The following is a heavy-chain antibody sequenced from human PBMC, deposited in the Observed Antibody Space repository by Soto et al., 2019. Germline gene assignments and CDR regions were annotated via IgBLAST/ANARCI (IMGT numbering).Heavy chain of an antibody. J-gene: IGHJ5*02. D-gene: IGHD6-25*01. Sequence: QVPLMQSRPEVKTPGASVKLSCKASGYTFSSYVITWVRQAPGQGLEWMGWISPFNYNTNYAQKFQGRVTMTTDTSTNTAYMELRSPRSDDTAVYYCARGGRRLGWFDPWGQGTLVTVSS. CDR3: ARGGRRLGWFDP. CDR2: ISPFNYNT. V-gene: IGHV1-18*01. CDR1: GYTFSSYV.